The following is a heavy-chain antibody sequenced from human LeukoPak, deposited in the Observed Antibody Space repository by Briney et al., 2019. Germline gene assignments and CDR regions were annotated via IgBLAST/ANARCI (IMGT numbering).Heavy chain of an antibody. CDR3: AKRYCDGGICCFDN. V-gene: IGHV3-23*01. J-gene: IGHJ5*02. CDR1: GFTFSIYA. D-gene: IGHD2-21*01. CDR2: LSGSTT. Sequence: GGSLRLSCAVSGFTFSIYAMSWVRQAPGKGLEWVSGLSGSTTYYADSVKGRFTISRDNSNNTLCLQMNSLRVEDTAVYYCAKRYCDGGICCFDNWGQGTLVTVSS.